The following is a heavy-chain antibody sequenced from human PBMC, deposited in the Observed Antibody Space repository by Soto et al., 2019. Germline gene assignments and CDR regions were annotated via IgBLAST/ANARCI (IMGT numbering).Heavy chain of an antibody. CDR1: GGSISSSSYY. CDR2: IYYSGST. D-gene: IGHD2-15*01. CDR3: ARRVACSGGSCYRGFDP. V-gene: IGHV4-39*01. Sequence: SETLSLTCTVSGGSISSSSYYWGWIRQPPGKGLEWIGSIYYSGSTYYNPSLKSRVTISVDTSKNQFSLKLSSVTAADTAVYYCARRVACSGGSCYRGFDPWGQGTLVTVSS. J-gene: IGHJ5*02.